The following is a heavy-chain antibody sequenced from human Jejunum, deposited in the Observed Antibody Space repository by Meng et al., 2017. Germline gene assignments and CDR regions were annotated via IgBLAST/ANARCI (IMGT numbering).Heavy chain of an antibody. V-gene: IGHV3-33*01. Sequence: VRRVGGGGGVVQPGRSLSLSCVASGISFSTSCMHWVRQAPGKGLEWVAMIWSDGGNEYYADSVKGRFTISRDNSKNTVYLQMDSLRAEDTAVYYCARDRGLRDLDHWGQGTLVTVSS. CDR3: ARDRGLRDLDH. CDR2: IWSDGGNE. J-gene: IGHJ4*01. D-gene: IGHD3-10*01. CDR1: GISFSTSC.